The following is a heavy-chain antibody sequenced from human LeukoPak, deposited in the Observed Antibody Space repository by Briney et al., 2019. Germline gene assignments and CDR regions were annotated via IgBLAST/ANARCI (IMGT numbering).Heavy chain of an antibody. D-gene: IGHD7-27*01. CDR1: GYSISSGYY. Sequence: SETLSLTCTVSGYSISSGYYWGWIRQPPGKGLEWIGSIYHSGSTYYNPSLKSRVTISADTSKNQFSLKLSSVTAADTAVYYCASRKLGNDYWGQGTLVTASS. V-gene: IGHV4-38-2*02. J-gene: IGHJ4*02. CDR3: ASRKLGNDY. CDR2: IYHSGST.